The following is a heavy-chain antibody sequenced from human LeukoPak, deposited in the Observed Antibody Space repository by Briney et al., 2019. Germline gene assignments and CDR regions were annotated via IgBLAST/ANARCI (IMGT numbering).Heavy chain of an antibody. J-gene: IGHJ4*02. CDR1: GDSISSGGYY. D-gene: IGHD2-15*01. CDR2: ISYSGNT. CDR3: ARIVWPLGLDY. V-gene: IGHV4-31*03. Sequence: SETLSLTCTVSGDSISSGGYYWSWIRQHPGKGLEWVGYISYSGNTYYNPSLKSRAAISADTPKNQFSLKLSSTTAADTAVYYCARIVWPLGLDYWGQGTLVTVSS.